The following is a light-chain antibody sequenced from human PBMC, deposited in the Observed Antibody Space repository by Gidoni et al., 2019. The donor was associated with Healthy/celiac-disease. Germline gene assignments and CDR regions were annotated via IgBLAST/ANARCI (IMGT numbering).Light chain of an antibody. CDR2: GAS. CDR3: QQYGSSRIT. V-gene: IGKV3-20*01. CDR1: QSVSSNY. Sequence: DIVLPQSPGTLSLSPGERSTLSSRASQSVSSNYLAWYQQKPGQAPRLLIYGASSRDTGIPDRFSGSGSGTDFTLTISRLEPEDFAVYYCQQYGSSRITFGQGTRLEIK. J-gene: IGKJ5*01.